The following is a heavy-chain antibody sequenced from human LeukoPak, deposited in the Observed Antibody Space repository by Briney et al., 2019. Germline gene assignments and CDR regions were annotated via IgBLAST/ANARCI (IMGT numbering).Heavy chain of an antibody. CDR2: TYYRSKWYN. CDR3: ARDRGYCSSTSCYSSRGFDP. Sequence: SQTLSLTCAISGDSFSSNSAAWNWIRQSPSRGLEWLVRTYYRSKWYNDYAVSVKSRITINPDTSKNQFSLQLNSVTPEDTAVYYCARDRGYCSSTSCYSSRGFDPWGQGTLVTVSS. D-gene: IGHD2-2*02. V-gene: IGHV6-1*01. J-gene: IGHJ5*02. CDR1: GDSFSSNSAA.